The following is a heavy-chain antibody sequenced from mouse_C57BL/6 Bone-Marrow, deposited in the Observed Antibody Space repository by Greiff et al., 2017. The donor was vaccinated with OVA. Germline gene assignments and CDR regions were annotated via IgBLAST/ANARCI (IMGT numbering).Heavy chain of an antibody. CDR1: GYSITSGYY. CDR3: ASLHYYGSPWFAD. CDR2: ISYDGSN. V-gene: IGHV3-6*01. Sequence: EVKLQESGPGLVKPSQSQSLTCSVTGYSITSGYYWNWIRQFPGNKLEWMGYISYDGSNNYNPSLKNRISITRDTSKNQFFLKLNSVTTEDTATYYCASLHYYGSPWFADWGQGTLVTVSA. D-gene: IGHD1-1*01. J-gene: IGHJ3*01.